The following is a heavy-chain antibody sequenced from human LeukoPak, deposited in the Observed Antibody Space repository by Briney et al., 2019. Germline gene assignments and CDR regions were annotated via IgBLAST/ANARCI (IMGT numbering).Heavy chain of an antibody. J-gene: IGHJ6*03. V-gene: IGHV4-4*09. CDR3: ARHVKAAAGYYYYMDV. CDR2: IYTSGST. Sequence: SETLSLTCTVSGGSISSYYWSWIRQPPGKGLEWIGYIYTSGSTNYNPSLKSRVTISVDTSKNQFSLKLSSVTAADTAVYYCARHVKAAAGYYYYMDVWGKGTTVTVSS. D-gene: IGHD6-13*01. CDR1: GGSISSYY.